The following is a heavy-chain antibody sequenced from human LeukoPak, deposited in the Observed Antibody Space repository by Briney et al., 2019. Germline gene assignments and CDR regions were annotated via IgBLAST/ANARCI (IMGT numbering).Heavy chain of an antibody. Sequence: PSETLSLTCAVYGGSFSGYYWSWIRQPPGKGLEWIGEINHSGSTNYNPSLKSRVTISVDTSKNQFSLKLSSVTAADTAVYYCARLQYYYDSNGYYSPYYFDYWGQGTVVTVSS. CDR3: ARLQYYYDSNGYYSPYYFDY. V-gene: IGHV4-34*01. D-gene: IGHD3-22*01. J-gene: IGHJ4*02. CDR2: INHSGST. CDR1: GGSFSGYY.